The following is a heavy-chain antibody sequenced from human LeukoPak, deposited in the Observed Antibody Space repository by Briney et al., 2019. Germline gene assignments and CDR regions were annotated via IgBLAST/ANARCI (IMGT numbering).Heavy chain of an antibody. Sequence: GTSLRLSCTASGFTFSNYAMHWVRQAPGKGLEWVTIIWSDGSNKYYAESMKGRFTISRDNSKNTLYLEMNSLRTEDTAVYYCARRGEVSTAWHYFEYWGQGTLVTVSS. V-gene: IGHV3-33*01. CDR2: IWSDGSNK. J-gene: IGHJ4*02. CDR1: GFTFSNYA. CDR3: ARRGEVSTAWHYFEY. D-gene: IGHD3-16*01.